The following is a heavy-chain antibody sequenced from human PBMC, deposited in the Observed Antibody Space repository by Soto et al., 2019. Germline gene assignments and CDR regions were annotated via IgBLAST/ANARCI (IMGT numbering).Heavy chain of an antibody. D-gene: IGHD2-15*01. CDR3: AKGDIVVVVAATPVLVDY. V-gene: IGHV3-30*18. CDR2: ISYDGSNK. Sequence: GGSLRLSCAASGFTFSSYGMHWVRQAPGKGLEWVAVISYDGSNKYYADSVKGRFTISRDNSKNTLYLQMNSLRAEDTAVYYCAKGDIVVVVAATPVLVDYWGQGTLVTVSS. J-gene: IGHJ4*02. CDR1: GFTFSSYG.